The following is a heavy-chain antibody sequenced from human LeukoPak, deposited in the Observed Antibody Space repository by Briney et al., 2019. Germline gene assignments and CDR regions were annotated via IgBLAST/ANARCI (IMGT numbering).Heavy chain of an antibody. V-gene: IGHV3-23*01. Sequence: GGSLRLSCAASGFTFSSYWMHWVRQAPGKGLEWVSDISYNGDITDYADSVKGRFTISRDNSKNTVYLQMNSLRAEDTAVYYCAKDVRGGCSDTNCHYWGQGTLVTVSS. CDR1: GFTFSSYW. CDR2: ISYNGDIT. CDR3: AKDVRGGCSDTNCHY. D-gene: IGHD2-15*01. J-gene: IGHJ4*02.